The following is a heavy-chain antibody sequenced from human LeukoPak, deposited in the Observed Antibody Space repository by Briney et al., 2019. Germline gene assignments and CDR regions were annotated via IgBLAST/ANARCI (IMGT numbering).Heavy chain of an antibody. CDR1: GGSISSSSYY. CDR2: IYYSGST. CDR3: ARVRTYYDYVWGSYRPRRFDP. Sequence: SETLSLTCTVSGGSISSSSYYWGWIRQPPGKGLEWIGSIYYSGSTYYNPSLKSRVTISVDTSKNQFSLKLSSVTAADTAVYYCARVRTYYDYVWGSYRPRRFDPWGQGTLVTVSS. J-gene: IGHJ5*02. D-gene: IGHD3-16*02. V-gene: IGHV4-39*07.